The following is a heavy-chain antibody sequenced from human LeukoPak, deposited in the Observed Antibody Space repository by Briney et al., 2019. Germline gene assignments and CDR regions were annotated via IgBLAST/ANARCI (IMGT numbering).Heavy chain of an antibody. Sequence: PSETLSLTCTVSGGSISSYDWSWIRQPPGKGLEWIGCISYSGRTDYNPSLKSRVTISVDTSTNEFSLKLSSVPDADPALPYCARDFKGGNYYGWFVPWGPGTLVTVSS. CDR1: GGSISSYD. D-gene: IGHD1-26*01. V-gene: IGHV4-59*01. CDR3: ARDFKGGNYYGWFVP. J-gene: IGHJ5*02. CDR2: ISYSGRT.